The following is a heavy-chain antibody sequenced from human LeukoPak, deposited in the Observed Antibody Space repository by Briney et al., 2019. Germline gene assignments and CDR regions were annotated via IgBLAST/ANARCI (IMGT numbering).Heavy chain of an antibody. CDR2: IRYDGGNK. CDR3: AKDLYSSSWSGGGFDY. D-gene: IGHD6-13*01. CDR1: GFTFRSYG. J-gene: IGHJ4*02. Sequence: GGSLRLSCAASGFTFRSYGMHWVRQAPGKGLEGVAFIRYDGGNKYYADSVKGRFTISRDNSKNTLYLQMNSLRAEDTAVYYCAKDLYSSSWSGGGFDYWGQGTLVTVSS. V-gene: IGHV3-30*02.